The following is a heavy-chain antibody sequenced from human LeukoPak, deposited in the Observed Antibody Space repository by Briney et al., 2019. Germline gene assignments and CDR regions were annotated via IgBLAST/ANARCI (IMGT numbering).Heavy chain of an antibody. V-gene: IGHV4-39*02. CDR1: NGSMTSDSYY. J-gene: IGHJ5*02. CDR3: ARLCIVATWFDA. Sequence: SETLSLTCTVSNGSMTSDSYYWAWVRQPPGMGLEWIGTIFYSGKTYYSASLKSRVTVSLDTSKKNFSLRLSSVTAADTAVYYCARLCIVATWFDAWGQGALVTVSS. D-gene: IGHD1-26*01. CDR2: IFYSGKT.